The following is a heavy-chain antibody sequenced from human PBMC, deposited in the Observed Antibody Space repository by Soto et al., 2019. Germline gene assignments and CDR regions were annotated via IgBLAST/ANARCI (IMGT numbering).Heavy chain of an antibody. J-gene: IGHJ4*02. D-gene: IGHD1-26*01. CDR2: IIPIFGTA. Sequence: QVQLVQCGAEVKKPGSSVKLSCKASGGTFSSYAISWVRQAPGQGLEWMGGIIPIFGTANYAQKFQGRVTSTADEPTSTAYMELSSVISEDTAVSYCARRPGGALKEGAFDSWGQGTLVTVSS. CDR1: GGTFSSYA. V-gene: IGHV1-69*01. CDR3: ARRPGGALKEGAFDS.